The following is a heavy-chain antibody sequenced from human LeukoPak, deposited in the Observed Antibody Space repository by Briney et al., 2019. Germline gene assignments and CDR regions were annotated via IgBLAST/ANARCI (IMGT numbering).Heavy chain of an antibody. CDR2: IKGDGSEK. V-gene: IGHV3-7*01. J-gene: IGHJ4*02. CDR1: GFTFSSYTFSSYW. CDR3: ARDLGYCSGGTCYSADYFDY. Sequence: GGSLRLSCAASGFTFSSYTFSSYWMSWVRQAPGKGLEWVASIKGDGSEKYYVDSVKGRFTISRDNAKNSLYLQMNSLRAEDTAVYYCARDLGYCSGGTCYSADYFDYWGQGTLVTVSS. D-gene: IGHD2-15*01.